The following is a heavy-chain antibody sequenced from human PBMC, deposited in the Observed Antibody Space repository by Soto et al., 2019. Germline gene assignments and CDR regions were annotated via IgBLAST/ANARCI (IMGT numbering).Heavy chain of an antibody. CDR3: AKDNAYTNSWISGGSGLGY. CDR1: GFTFSNYA. D-gene: IGHD6-19*01. V-gene: IGHV3-23*01. CDR2: ISGSGGST. J-gene: IGHJ4*02. Sequence: EVQLLESGGGLLQPGGSLRVSCAASGFTFSNYAMSWVHQAPGKGLEWVSGISGSGGSTFYADSVKGRFTVTRDNSKKTLYLQMNSLRAEDTALYYCAKDNAYTNSWISGGSGLGYWGQGTLVTVSS.